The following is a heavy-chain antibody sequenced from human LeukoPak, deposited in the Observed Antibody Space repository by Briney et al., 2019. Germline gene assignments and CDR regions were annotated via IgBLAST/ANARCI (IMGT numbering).Heavy chain of an antibody. D-gene: IGHD3-16*01. CDR1: GFTLSNYW. J-gene: IGHJ4*02. V-gene: IGHV3-7*03. CDR2: IKQDGSET. CDR3: AKDTKWRLNAYYFDY. Sequence: GGSLRLSYAASGFTLSNYWMSWVRQAPGKGLEWVANIKQDGSETYYVDSVRGRFTFSRDNSKNTLSLQMNSLRAEDTAIYYCAKDTKWRLNAYYFDYWGQGTLVTVSS.